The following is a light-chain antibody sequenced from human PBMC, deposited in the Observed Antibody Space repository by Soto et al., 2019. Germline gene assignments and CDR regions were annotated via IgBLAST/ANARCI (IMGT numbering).Light chain of an antibody. CDR2: GAS. V-gene: IGKV3-20*01. Sequence: EIVLTQSPGTLSLSPGERATLSCRASQTVTSSYSAWYQQKPGQAPRLLIYGASSRATGIPDRFSGSGSGTDFALTISRLEPEDFAVYYCQQYGISPITFGQGTRLEIK. CDR1: QTVTSSY. CDR3: QQYGISPIT. J-gene: IGKJ5*01.